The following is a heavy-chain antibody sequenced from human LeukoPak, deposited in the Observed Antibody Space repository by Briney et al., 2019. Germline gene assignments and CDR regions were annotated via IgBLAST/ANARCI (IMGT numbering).Heavy chain of an antibody. D-gene: IGHD3-10*01. J-gene: IGHJ4*02. CDR3: ARDGGELWPLDE. CDR1: GFPFKSYW. Sequence: SGGSLRLSCVASGFPFKSYWMTWVRQSPGKGLDWVANIKPDGSETNYLDSVKGRFTISRDNARDSLFLEMNNLRVDDTAVYYCARDGGELWPLDEWGQGILVTVSS. CDR2: IKPDGSET. V-gene: IGHV3-7*01.